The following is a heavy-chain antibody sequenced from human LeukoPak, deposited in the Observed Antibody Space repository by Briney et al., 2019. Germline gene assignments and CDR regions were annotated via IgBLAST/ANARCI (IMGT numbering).Heavy chain of an antibody. CDR2: INPNSGGT. Sequence: ASVKVSCKASGYTFTGYYMHRVRQAPGQGLEWMGWINPNSGGTNYAQKFQGRVTMTRDTSISTAYMELSRLRSDDTAVYYCAISITGTMSLLDVWGQGTTVTVSS. CDR3: AISITGTMSLLDV. V-gene: IGHV1-2*02. CDR1: GYTFTGYY. J-gene: IGHJ6*02. D-gene: IGHD1-7*01.